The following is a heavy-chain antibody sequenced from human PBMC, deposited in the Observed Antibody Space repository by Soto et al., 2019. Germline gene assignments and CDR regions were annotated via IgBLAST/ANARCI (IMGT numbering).Heavy chain of an antibody. CDR1: GEAVGSGQSY. CDR2: TSVTGAM. J-gene: IGHJ6*02. V-gene: IGHV4-61*01. D-gene: IGHD3-10*01. CDR3: ASGRADSAGSSLGRGLDA. Sequence: QVQLQESGPGLVKPSETLSLVCFVSGEAVGSGQSYWNWIRQAPGKGLEWIGHTSVTGAMKYSASLKSRITMSADTSKSQLGLTLTSVTAAESATFFRASGRADSAGSSLGRGLDAWGQSTDLTVAS.